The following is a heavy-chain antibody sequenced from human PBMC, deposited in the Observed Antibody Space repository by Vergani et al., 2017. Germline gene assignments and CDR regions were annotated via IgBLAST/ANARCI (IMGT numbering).Heavy chain of an antibody. CDR3: ARGPNILTGYYLPYYYYGMDV. V-gene: IGHV4-4*02. J-gene: IGHJ6*02. Sequence: QVQLQESGPGLVKPSGTLSLTCAVSGGSISSSNWWSWVRQPPGKGLEWIGEIYHSGSTNYNPSLKSRVTISVDKSKNQFSLKLSSVTAADTAVYYCARGPNILTGYYLPYYYYGMDVWGQGTTVTVSS. CDR1: GGSISSSNW. CDR2: IYHSGST. D-gene: IGHD3-9*01.